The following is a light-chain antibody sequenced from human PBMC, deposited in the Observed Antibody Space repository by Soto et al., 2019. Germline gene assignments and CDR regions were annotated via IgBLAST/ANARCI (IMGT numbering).Light chain of an antibody. V-gene: IGLV2-23*02. CDR2: EVS. CDR1: ISDVGTYNL. CDR3: CSYAGGATYV. J-gene: IGLJ1*01. Sequence: QSALTQPASGSGSPGQSITISCTGTISDVGTYNLVSWFQQHPGKAPKLMIFEVSERPSGVSNRFSGSKSGNAASLTISGLQAEDEADYYCCSYAGGATYVFGTGTKLTVL.